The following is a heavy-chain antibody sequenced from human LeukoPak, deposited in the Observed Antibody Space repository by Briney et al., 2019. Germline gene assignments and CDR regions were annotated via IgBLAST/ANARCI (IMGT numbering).Heavy chain of an antibody. D-gene: IGHD3-10*01. Sequence: PGGSLRLSCAASRFTFSSYSMSWVRQAPGKGLEWVSSISSGSGYIYYADSVKGRFTISRDNAKNSLYLQMNSLRAEDTAVFYCARDYKLGRAWFDPWGQGTLVTVSS. V-gene: IGHV3-21*01. J-gene: IGHJ5*02. CDR3: ARDYKLGRAWFDP. CDR2: ISSGSGYI. CDR1: RFTFSSYS.